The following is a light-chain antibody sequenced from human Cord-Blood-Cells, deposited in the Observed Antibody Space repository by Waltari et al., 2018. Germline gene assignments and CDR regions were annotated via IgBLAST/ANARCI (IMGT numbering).Light chain of an antibody. CDR2: DAS. V-gene: IGKV3-11*01. J-gene: IGKJ1*01. Sequence: EIVLTQSPATLSLSPGERATPACRASQSVSSYLAWYQQKPGQAPRLLIYDASNRATGVPARFSGSGSGTDFTLTISSLEPEDVAVYYCQQRNNWPWTFGQGTKVEIK. CDR3: QQRNNWPWT. CDR1: QSVSSY.